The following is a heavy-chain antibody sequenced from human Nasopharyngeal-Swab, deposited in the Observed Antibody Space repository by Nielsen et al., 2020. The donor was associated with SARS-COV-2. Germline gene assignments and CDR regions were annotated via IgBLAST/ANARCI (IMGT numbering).Heavy chain of an antibody. CDR2: IYYSGST. D-gene: IGHD6-13*01. CDR1: GGPISSYY. J-gene: IGHJ6*03. CDR3: ARLVAAPYYYYMDV. Sequence: SETLSLTCTVSGGPISSYYWSWIRQPPGKGLEWIGYIYYSGSTNYNPSLKSRVTISVDTSKNQFSLKLSSVTAADTAVYYCARLVAAPYYYYMDVWGKGTTVTVSS. V-gene: IGHV4-59*08.